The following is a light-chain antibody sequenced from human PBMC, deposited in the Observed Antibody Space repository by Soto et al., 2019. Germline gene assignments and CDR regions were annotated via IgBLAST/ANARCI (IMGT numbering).Light chain of an antibody. V-gene: IGKV1-9*01. Sequence: DIQLTQSPSFLSASVGDRVTVSCRASQDISTSLAWFQQKAGKVPQLLVYPASTLQDGVPSRFSGSGSGTYFTLTMNNRQAEDVATYYCEHLRTYPFSFGQGTKLDIK. CDR2: PAS. J-gene: IGKJ2*03. CDR3: EHLRTYPFS. CDR1: QDISTS.